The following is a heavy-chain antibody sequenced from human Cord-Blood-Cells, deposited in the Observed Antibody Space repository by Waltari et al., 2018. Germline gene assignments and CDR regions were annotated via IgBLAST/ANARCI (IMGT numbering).Heavy chain of an antibody. J-gene: IGHJ4*02. D-gene: IGHD6-13*01. CDR1: GFTFSSYA. CDR3: AKESRIGYSSSWYD. Sequence: EVQLLESGGGLVQPGGSLRLSCAASGFTFSSYAMSWVRQPPGKGLEWVSAISGSGGSTYYADAEKGRFTMSGDNSKNTLYLQRNSLRAEDTSVYYCAKESRIGYSSSWYDWGQGTLVTVSS. CDR2: ISGSGGST. V-gene: IGHV3-23*01.